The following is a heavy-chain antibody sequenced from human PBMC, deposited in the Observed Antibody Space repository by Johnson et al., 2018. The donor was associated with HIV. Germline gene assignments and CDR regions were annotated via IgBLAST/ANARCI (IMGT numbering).Heavy chain of an antibody. CDR3: ARDREYGLAWGWALDI. V-gene: IGHV3-30*04. CDR2: ISYDGSNK. D-gene: IGHD6-19*01. CDR1: GFTFSSYA. Sequence: QVQLVESGGGAVMPGRSLRLSCAVSGFTFSSYAMHWVRQAPGKGLEWVAVISYDGSNKYYADSVKGRFTISRDNSKNTLYLKTNSLRVEDTAVYYCARDREYGLAWGWALDIWGQGTMVSVSA. J-gene: IGHJ3*02.